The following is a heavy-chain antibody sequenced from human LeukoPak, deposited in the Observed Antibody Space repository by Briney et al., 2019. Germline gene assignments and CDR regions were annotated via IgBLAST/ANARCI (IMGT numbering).Heavy chain of an antibody. CDR2: ISYDGSNK. V-gene: IGHV3-30*03. Sequence: GRSLRLSCAASGLTFSSYGVHWVRQAPGKGLECVAVISYDGSNKYYADSVKGRFTISRDNSKNTLYLQMNSLRAEDTAVYYCSSDGGKNFDYWGQGTLVTVSS. J-gene: IGHJ4*02. D-gene: IGHD4-23*01. CDR3: SSDGGKNFDY. CDR1: GLTFSSYG.